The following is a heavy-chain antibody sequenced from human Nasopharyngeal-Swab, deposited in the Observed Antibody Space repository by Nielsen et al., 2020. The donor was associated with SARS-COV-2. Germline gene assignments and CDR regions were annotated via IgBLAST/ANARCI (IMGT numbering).Heavy chain of an antibody. CDR3: ARALPGGNEIWYFDL. CDR2: ISGSGGST. CDR1: GFTFSNYA. Sequence: GESLKISCAASGFTFSNYAMNWVRQAPRKGLEWVSGISGSGGSTYYADSVKGRFSISRDNSKNTLYLQMNSLRAEDTAVYFCARALPGGNEIWYFDLWGRGTLVTVSS. J-gene: IGHJ2*01. D-gene: IGHD4-23*01. V-gene: IGHV3-23*01.